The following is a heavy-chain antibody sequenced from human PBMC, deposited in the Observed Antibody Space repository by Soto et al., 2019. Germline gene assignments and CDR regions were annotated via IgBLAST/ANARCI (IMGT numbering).Heavy chain of an antibody. CDR2: INHSGST. CDR3: ARAHYYHDSSGYFYY. CDR1: GGSFSGYY. D-gene: IGHD3-22*01. V-gene: IGHV4-34*01. Sequence: SETLSLTCAVYGGSFSGYYWSWIRQPPGKGLEWIGEINHSGSTNYNPSLKSRVTISVDTSKNQFSLKLSSVTAADTAVYYCARAHYYHDSSGYFYYSGQGSLVTVSS. J-gene: IGHJ4*02.